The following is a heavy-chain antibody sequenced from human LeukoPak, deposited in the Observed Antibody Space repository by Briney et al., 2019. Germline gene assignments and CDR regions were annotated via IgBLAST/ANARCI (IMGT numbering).Heavy chain of an antibody. J-gene: IGHJ4*02. CDR1: GGTFSSYA. CDR2: IIPIFGTA. V-gene: IGHV1-69*13. D-gene: IGHD3-22*01. CDR3: ARGYDSSGYYPNY. Sequence: SVKVSCKASGGTFSSYAISWVRQAPGQGLEWMGGIIPIFGTANYAQKFQGRVTITADESTSTAYMELNSLRSEDTAVYYCARGYDSSGYYPNYWGQGTLVTVSS.